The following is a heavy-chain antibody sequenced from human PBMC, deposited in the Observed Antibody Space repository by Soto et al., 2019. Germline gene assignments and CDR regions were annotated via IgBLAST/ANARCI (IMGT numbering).Heavy chain of an antibody. CDR3: ARDRGYDAHDFYYNALDV. J-gene: IGHJ6*02. Sequence: GGSLRLSCAASGFTFNNYAMNWVRQAPGEGLEWVSTISGSGGSTYYADSVKGRFTISRDNSKNTLYLQMNSLRAEDTAVYYCARDRGYDAHDFYYNALDVWGQGTTVTVSS. D-gene: IGHD2-15*01. CDR2: ISGSGGST. CDR1: GFTFNNYA. V-gene: IGHV3-23*01.